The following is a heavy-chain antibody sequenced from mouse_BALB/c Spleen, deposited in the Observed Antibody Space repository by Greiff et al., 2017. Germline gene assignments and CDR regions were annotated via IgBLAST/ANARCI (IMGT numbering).Heavy chain of an antibody. CDR3: ARETGSSYDYAMDY. Sequence: EVQLVESGGGLVKPGGSLKLSCAASGFTFSSYAMSWVRQSPEKRLEWVAEISSGGSYTYYPDTVTGRFTISRDNAKNTLYLEMSSLRSEDTAMYYCARETGSSYDYAMDYWGQGTSVTVSS. CDR1: GFTFSSYA. CDR2: ISSGGSYT. V-gene: IGHV5-9-4*01. D-gene: IGHD1-1*01. J-gene: IGHJ4*01.